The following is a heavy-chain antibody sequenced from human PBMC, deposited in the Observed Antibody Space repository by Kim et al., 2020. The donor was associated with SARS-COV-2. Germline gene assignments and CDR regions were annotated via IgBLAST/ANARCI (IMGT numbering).Heavy chain of an antibody. J-gene: IGHJ5*02. CDR2: IYYSGKS. Sequence: SETLSLTCTVSGGSISSGGYYWSWIRQHPGKGLEWIGYIYYSGKSYKNPSLRSRVAISVGTSNNQFSLKLSSVTAADTAVYYCARASYFDSSGYGWFDPWGQGTLVTVSS. CDR1: GGSISSGGYY. V-gene: IGHV4-31*03. CDR3: ARASYFDSSGYGWFDP. D-gene: IGHD3-22*01.